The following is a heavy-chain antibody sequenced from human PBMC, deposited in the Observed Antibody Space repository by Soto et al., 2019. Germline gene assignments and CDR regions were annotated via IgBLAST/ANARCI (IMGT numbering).Heavy chain of an antibody. CDR1: GYTFTSYG. J-gene: IGHJ6*02. CDR2: ISAYNGNA. V-gene: IGHV1-18*01. Sequence: GASVKVSCKASGYTFTSYGISWVRQAPGQGLEWMGWISAYNGNANYAQKLQGRVTMTTDTSTSTAYMELSSLRSEDTAVYYCARGYYDILTGYRVENYYYYGMDVWGQGTTVTVSS. CDR3: ARGYYDILTGYRVENYYYYGMDV. D-gene: IGHD3-9*01.